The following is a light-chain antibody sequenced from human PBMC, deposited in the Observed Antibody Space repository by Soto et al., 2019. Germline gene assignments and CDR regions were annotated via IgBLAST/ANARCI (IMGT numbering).Light chain of an antibody. J-gene: IGLJ2*01. Sequence: QSALTQPASVSGSPGQSITISCTGTSSDVGSYNFVSWYQQHPGKAPKLMIYEDSKRPSGVSNRFSGSKSGNTASLTISGLQAEDEDDYDCCSYADNNTMIFVGGTKLTVL. CDR3: CSYADNNTMI. CDR1: SSDVGSYNF. CDR2: EDS. V-gene: IGLV2-23*01.